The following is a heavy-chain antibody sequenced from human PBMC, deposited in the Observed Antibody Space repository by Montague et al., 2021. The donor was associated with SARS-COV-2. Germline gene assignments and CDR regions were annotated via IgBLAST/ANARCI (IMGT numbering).Heavy chain of an antibody. J-gene: IGHJ4*02. D-gene: IGHD3-9*01. CDR1: GGSISRYY. CDR3: ARSRENYNILTGYPYYFDY. Sequence: SLTFTVSGGSISRYYWNWIRQPPGKGLEWIAYIYYSGSTNYNPSLKSRVTISVDTSKNQFSPKLSSVTAADTAVYYCARSRENYNILTGYPYYFDYWGQGTLVTVSS. CDR2: IYYSGST. V-gene: IGHV4-59*01.